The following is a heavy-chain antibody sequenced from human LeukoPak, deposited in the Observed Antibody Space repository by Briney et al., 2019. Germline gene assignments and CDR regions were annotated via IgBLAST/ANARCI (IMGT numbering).Heavy chain of an antibody. CDR3: ARVPLNPPSGHDYSNYGGWYYYYGMDV. D-gene: IGHD4-11*01. Sequence: GASVKVSCKASGYTFTSYGISWVRQAPGQGLEWMGWISAYNGNTNYAQKLQGRVTMTTDTSTSTAYMELRSLRSDDTAVYYCARVPLNPPSGHDYSNYGGWYYYYGMDVWGQGTTVTVSS. CDR1: GYTFTSYG. J-gene: IGHJ6*02. V-gene: IGHV1-18*01. CDR2: ISAYNGNT.